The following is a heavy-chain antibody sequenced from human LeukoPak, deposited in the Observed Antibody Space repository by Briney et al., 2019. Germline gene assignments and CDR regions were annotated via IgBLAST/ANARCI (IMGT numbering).Heavy chain of an antibody. CDR3: AGDLAYCGGDCHDAFDI. D-gene: IGHD2-21*01. CDR1: GGSISSGGYY. J-gene: IGHJ3*02. CDR2: IYHSGST. V-gene: IGHV4-30-2*01. Sequence: SETLSLTCTVSGGSISSGGYYWSWIRQPPGKGLEWIGYIYHSGSTYYNPSLKSRVTISVDRSKNQFSLKLSSVTAADTAVYYCAGDLAYCGGDCHDAFDIWGQGTMVTVSS.